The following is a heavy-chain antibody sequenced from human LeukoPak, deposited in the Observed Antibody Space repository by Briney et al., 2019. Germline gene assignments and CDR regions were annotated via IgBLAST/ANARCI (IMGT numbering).Heavy chain of an antibody. Sequence: GGSLRLSCAASGFTFSSCAMHWVRQAPGKGLEWVAVISYDGSNKYYADSVKGRFTISRDNSKNTLYLQMNSLRAEDTAVYYCARDSYYYDSSGYGDWGQGTLVTVSS. CDR1: GFTFSSCA. CDR2: ISYDGSNK. J-gene: IGHJ4*02. CDR3: ARDSYYYDSSGYGD. V-gene: IGHV3-30-3*01. D-gene: IGHD3-22*01.